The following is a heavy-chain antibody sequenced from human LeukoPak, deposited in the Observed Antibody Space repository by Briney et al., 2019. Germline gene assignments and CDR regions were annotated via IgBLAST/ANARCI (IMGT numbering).Heavy chain of an antibody. V-gene: IGHV4-59*01. CDR3: ARYKLPGEY. J-gene: IGHJ4*02. Sequence: KPSETLSLTCTVAGGSMSRYYWSWIRQPPGQELEWVAYIFYSGGTHYNPSLKTRVTIPVHTSRNQFSLKLSSVTAAYTAVYYCARYKLPGEYWGQGTLVTVSS. D-gene: IGHD7-27*01. CDR2: IFYSGGT. CDR1: GGSMSRYY.